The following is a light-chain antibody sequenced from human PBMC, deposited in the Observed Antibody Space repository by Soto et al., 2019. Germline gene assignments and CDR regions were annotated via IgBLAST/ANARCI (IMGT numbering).Light chain of an antibody. CDR3: QQYYATPWT. Sequence: IVMTQSPESLTVSLGGGATLNCWSSQRLTFVSNNQSHLAWYQQKTGQAPKLLLSWSSARESGVPDRFSGSVSGTHVTLTITNLQAEDVAIYYCQQYYATPWTFGPGTKVEI. CDR1: QRLTFVSNNQSH. V-gene: IGKV4-1*01. CDR2: WSS. J-gene: IGKJ1*01.